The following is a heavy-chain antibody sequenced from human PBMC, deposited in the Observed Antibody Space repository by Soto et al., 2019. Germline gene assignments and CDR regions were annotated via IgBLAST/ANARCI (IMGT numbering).Heavy chain of an antibody. V-gene: IGHV3-48*03. CDR2: ISSSGSTI. J-gene: IGHJ4*02. Sequence: GGSLRLSCAASGFTFGSYEMNWVRQAPGKGLEWVSYISSSGSTIYYADSVKGRFTISRDNAKNSLYLQMNSLRAEDTAVYYCARAQIAARHFFDYWGQGTLVTVSS. D-gene: IGHD6-6*01. CDR1: GFTFGSYE. CDR3: ARAQIAARHFFDY.